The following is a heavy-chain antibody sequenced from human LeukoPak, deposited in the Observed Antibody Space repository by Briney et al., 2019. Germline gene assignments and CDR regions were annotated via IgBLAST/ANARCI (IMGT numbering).Heavy chain of an antibody. V-gene: IGHV1-8*01. J-gene: IGHJ4*02. D-gene: IGHD6-19*01. CDR1: GYTFTSYD. Sequence: AASVKVSCKASGYTFTSYDINWVRPATGQGLEWMGWMNPNSGNTGYAQKFQGRVTMTRNTSVSTAYMELSSLRSEDTAVYYCARGPREKKRMYSSGWYYFDYWGQGTLVTVSS. CDR2: MNPNSGNT. CDR3: ARGPREKKRMYSSGWYYFDY.